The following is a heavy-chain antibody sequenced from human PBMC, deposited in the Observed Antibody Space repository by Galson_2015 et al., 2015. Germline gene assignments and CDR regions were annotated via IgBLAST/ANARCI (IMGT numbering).Heavy chain of an antibody. CDR2: IKQDGHEK. V-gene: IGHV3-7*01. CDR3: ARCSVTADDCFHH. CDR1: GFTFSNYW. J-gene: IGHJ1*01. Sequence: SLRLSCAASGFTFSNYWMSWVRQAPGRGLEWVANIKQDGHEKYYLDSVKGRFTISRDNAKNSLYLRMNSVRAEDTAVYYCARCSVTADDCFHHWGQGTLVTVSS. D-gene: IGHD2-21*02.